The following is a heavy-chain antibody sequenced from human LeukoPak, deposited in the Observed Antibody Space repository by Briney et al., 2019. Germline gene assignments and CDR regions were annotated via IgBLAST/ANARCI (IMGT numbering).Heavy chain of an antibody. J-gene: IGHJ4*02. V-gene: IGHV3-30-3*01. CDR1: GFTFSSYA. CDR3: ARESLAAAGAIDY. Sequence: GGSLRLSCAASGFTFSSYAMHWVRQAPGKGLEWVAVISYDGSNKYYADSVKGRFTISRDNSKNTLYLQMSSLRAEDTAVYYCARESLAAAGAIDYWGQGTLVTVSS. D-gene: IGHD6-13*01. CDR2: ISYDGSNK.